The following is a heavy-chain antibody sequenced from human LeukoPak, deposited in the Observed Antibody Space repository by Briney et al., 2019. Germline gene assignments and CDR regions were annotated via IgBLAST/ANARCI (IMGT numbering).Heavy chain of an antibody. CDR3: AKDILTMVRGVPS. D-gene: IGHD3-10*01. V-gene: IGHV3-30*18. J-gene: IGHJ4*02. Sequence: PGRSLRLSCAASGFTFSSYGMHWVRQAPGKGLEWVAVISYDGSNKYYADSVKGRFTISRDNSKNTLYLQMNSLRAEDTAVYYCAKDILTMVRGVPSWGQGTLVTVSS. CDR1: GFTFSSYG. CDR2: ISYDGSNK.